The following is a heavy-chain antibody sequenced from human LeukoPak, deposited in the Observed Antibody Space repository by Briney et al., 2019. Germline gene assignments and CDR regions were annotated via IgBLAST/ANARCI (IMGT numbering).Heavy chain of an antibody. CDR3: AKSAPYYDSSGYLSLDAFDI. V-gene: IGHV3-23*01. J-gene: IGHJ3*02. Sequence: PGGSLRLSCATSGFIFSNYAVNWVRQAPGKGLEWVSIISGSGDTTYYADSVKGRFTISRDNSKNTLYLQMNSLRAEDTAVYYCAKSAPYYDSSGYLSLDAFDIWGQGTMVTVSS. CDR1: GFIFSNYA. D-gene: IGHD3-22*01. CDR2: ISGSGDTT.